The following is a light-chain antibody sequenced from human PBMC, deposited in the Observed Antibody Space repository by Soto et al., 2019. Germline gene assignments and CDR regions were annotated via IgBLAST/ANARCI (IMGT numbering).Light chain of an antibody. CDR1: SSDVGGYNY. CDR3: SSYTSSSTPVV. Sequence: QSVLTQPASVSGSPGQSITISCTGTSSDVGGYNYVSWYQQHPVKAPKLMIYEVSNRPSGVSNRFSGSKSGNTAALTISGLQAEDEADYYCSSYTSSSTPVVFGGGTKVTVL. V-gene: IGLV2-14*01. J-gene: IGLJ2*01. CDR2: EVS.